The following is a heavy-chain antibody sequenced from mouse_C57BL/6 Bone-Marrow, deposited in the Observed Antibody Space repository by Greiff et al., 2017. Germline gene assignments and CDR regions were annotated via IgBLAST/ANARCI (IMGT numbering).Heavy chain of an antibody. Sequence: VKLQQPGAELVMPGASVKLSCKASGYTFTSYWMPWVKQRPGQGLEWIGEIDPSDSYTNYNQKFKGKSTLTVDKSSSTAYMQLSSLTSEDSAVXYCARWDGYYEGWFADWGQGTLVTVSA. J-gene: IGHJ3*01. CDR1: GYTFTSYW. D-gene: IGHD2-3*01. CDR2: IDPSDSYT. V-gene: IGHV1-69*01. CDR3: ARWDGYYEGWFAD.